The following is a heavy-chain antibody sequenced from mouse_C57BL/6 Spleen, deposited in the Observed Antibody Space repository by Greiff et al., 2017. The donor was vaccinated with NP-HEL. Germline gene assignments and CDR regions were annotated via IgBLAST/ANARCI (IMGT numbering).Heavy chain of an antibody. D-gene: IGHD4-1*01. CDR2: IYPGSGNT. J-gene: IGHJ2*01. V-gene: IGHV1-66*01. CDR3: APHWDEDDY. Sequence: QVQLKQSGPELVKPGASVKISCKASGYSFTSYYIHWVKQRPGQGLEWIGWIYPGSGNTKYNEKFKGKATLTADTSSSTAYMQLSSLTSEDSAVYYCAPHWDEDDYWGQGTTLTVSS. CDR1: GYSFTSYY.